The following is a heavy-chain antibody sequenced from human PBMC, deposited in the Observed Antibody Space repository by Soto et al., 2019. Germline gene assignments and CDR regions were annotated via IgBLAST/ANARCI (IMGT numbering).Heavy chain of an antibody. CDR2: ISSSSSVI. Sequence: EVQLVESGGALVQRGGSLRLSCAVSGFTFNMYSMNWVRQAPGKGLEWVSYISSSSSVIYYADSVKGRFTVARDNAKNALYLQMNSLRDEDTAVYYCARVAAGATSYYSGSGYDDPSDIWGQGTMVTVSS. V-gene: IGHV3-48*02. CDR1: GFTFNMYS. CDR3: ARVAAGATSYYSGSGYDDPSDI. J-gene: IGHJ3*02. D-gene: IGHD3-22*01.